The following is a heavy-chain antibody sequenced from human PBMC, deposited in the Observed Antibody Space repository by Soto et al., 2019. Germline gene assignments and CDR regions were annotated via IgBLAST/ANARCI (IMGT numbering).Heavy chain of an antibody. Sequence: ASVKVSCKASGYTFTSYGISWVRQAPGQGLEWMGWISAYNGNTNYAQKLQGRVTMTTDTSMSTAYMELRSMRSEDTAVYYCAKDREGYGDYVLYWYFDLWGRGTLVTVSS. D-gene: IGHD4-17*01. CDR3: AKDREGYGDYVLYWYFDL. CDR2: ISAYNGNT. CDR1: GYTFTSYG. J-gene: IGHJ2*01. V-gene: IGHV1-18*01.